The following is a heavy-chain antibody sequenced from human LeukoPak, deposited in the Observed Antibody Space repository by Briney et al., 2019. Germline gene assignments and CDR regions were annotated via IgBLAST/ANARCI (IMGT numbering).Heavy chain of an antibody. CDR1: GGTFSSYA. J-gene: IGHJ4*02. D-gene: IGHD6-19*01. CDR2: IIPIFGTA. V-gene: IGHV1-69*05. CDR3: ASGPREYSSGWHFDY. Sequence: ASVKVSCKASGGTFSSYAISWVRQAPGQGLEWMGRIIPIFGTAKYAQKFQGRVTLTTDESTSTAYMALTSLRSEDTAVYYCASGPREYSSGWHFDYWGQGTLVTVSS.